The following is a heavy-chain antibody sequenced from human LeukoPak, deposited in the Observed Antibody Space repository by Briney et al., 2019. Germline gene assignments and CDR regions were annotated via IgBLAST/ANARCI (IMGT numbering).Heavy chain of an antibody. CDR3: ARAYCSSSSCPTVRYWYFDL. J-gene: IGHJ2*01. CDR2: IGADNGYT. CDR1: GYTFIKYG. Sequence: ASVKVSCKASGYTFIKYGISWVRQAPGQGLEWMGWIGADNGYTNYAQNFQGRVTMTTDTSTSTAYMELRSLRSDDTAVYYCARAYCSSSSCPTVRYWYFDLWGRGTLVTVSS. D-gene: IGHD2-2*01. V-gene: IGHV1-18*01.